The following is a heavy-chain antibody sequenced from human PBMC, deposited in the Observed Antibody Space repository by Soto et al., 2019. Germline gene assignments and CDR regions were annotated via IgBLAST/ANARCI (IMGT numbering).Heavy chain of an antibody. CDR2: IKSKTDGGTT. CDR1: GFTFSNAW. Sequence: EVQLVESGGGLVKPGGSLRLSCAASGFTFSNAWMSWVRQAPGKGLEWVGRIKSKTDGGTTDYAAPVKGRFTISRDDSKNTLYLQMNSLNTDDTAVYYCTTVALYSLYSSSWYGDHGDYFDYWGQGTLVTVSS. J-gene: IGHJ4*02. CDR3: TTVALYSLYSSSWYGDHGDYFDY. V-gene: IGHV3-15*01. D-gene: IGHD6-13*01.